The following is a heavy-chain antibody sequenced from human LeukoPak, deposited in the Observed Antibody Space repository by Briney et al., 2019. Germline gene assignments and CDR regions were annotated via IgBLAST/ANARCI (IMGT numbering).Heavy chain of an antibody. D-gene: IGHD3-10*01. J-gene: IGHJ3*02. CDR1: GFTFSDYS. Sequence: GGSLRLSCAASGFTFSDYSMNWVRQAPGKGLEWVSYIGANSAMYHADSVKGRFTIFRDNARNSLSLRMNSLRDDDSAVYYCAREGYYGGFDIWGRGTVVTVSS. CDR2: IGANSAM. CDR3: AREGYYGGFDI. V-gene: IGHV3-48*02.